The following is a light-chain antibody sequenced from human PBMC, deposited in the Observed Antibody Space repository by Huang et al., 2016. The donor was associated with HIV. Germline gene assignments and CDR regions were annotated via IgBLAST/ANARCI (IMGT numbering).Light chain of an antibody. J-gene: IGKJ1*01. CDR3: QHYNNWPWWT. CDR1: QTVTSN. Sequence: EVVMTQSPAILSVSPGERATLSCRASQTVTSNLAWYKQKPGQSPRLLIYSASTSATGIPARFSGSGSGTEFTLTISSLQSEDFAVYYCQHYNNWPWWTFGQGTKVEIK. CDR2: SAS. V-gene: IGKV3-15*01.